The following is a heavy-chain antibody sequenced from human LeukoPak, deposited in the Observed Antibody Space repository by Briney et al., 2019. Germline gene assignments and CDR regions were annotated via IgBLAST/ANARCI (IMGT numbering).Heavy chain of an antibody. J-gene: IGHJ3*02. CDR1: GGSISSYY. CDR3: TRVYCSSTTCYDVFNI. V-gene: IGHV4-59*01. Sequence: PSETLSLTCSVSGGSISSYYWGRIRQPPGKGLEWIGYIYYSGTTNYSPSLRSRVTISVDTAKNQFSLKLTSVTAADTAVYYCTRVYCSSTTCYDVFNIWGPGTMVTVSS. CDR2: IYYSGTT. D-gene: IGHD2-2*01.